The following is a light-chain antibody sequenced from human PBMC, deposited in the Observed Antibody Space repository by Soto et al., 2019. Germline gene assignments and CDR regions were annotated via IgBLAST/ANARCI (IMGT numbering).Light chain of an antibody. Sequence: SALTQPASESGSRGQSITISCTGSSSDIGGHEYVSWYQQHPGAAPKLLIFEVSRRPSGVSSRFSGSKSGNTASLTISGLQAEDQVDYYCSSYSSGSVLDVFGTGTKVTVL. V-gene: IGLV2-14*03. CDR1: SSDIGGHEY. J-gene: IGLJ1*01. CDR3: SSYSSGSVLDV. CDR2: EVS.